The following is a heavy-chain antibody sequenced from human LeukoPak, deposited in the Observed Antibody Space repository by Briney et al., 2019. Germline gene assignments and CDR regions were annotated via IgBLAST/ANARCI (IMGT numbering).Heavy chain of an antibody. J-gene: IGHJ6*02. V-gene: IGHV4-39*01. D-gene: IGHD6-19*01. CDR3: ARHGGSSGWYEAYYYYGMDV. CDR2: GYYSVST. Sequence: SETLSLTCTVSGGSISSSYYSWGWIRQPPGKGLEWIGSGYYSVSTYYNPSLKSRVTISVDTSKNYFSLKLRSVTAADTAVYYCARHGGSSGWYEAYYYYGMDVWGQGTTVTVSS. CDR1: GGSISSSYYS.